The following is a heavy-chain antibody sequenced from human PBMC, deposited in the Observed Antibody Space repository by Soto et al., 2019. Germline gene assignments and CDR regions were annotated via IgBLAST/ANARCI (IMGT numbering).Heavy chain of an antibody. CDR3: AAGEASSRNLAPYYLDF. Sequence: AETLSLTCTVSGGSMRNYFWTWIRQPPGKGLEWIGYIHYSGTTSFFPSYNPSLRSRVTISEDTSKNQFSLKLLSVTTADTAVYFCAAGEASSRNLAPYYLDFWGQGTLVTVSS. V-gene: IGHV4-59*01. CDR2: IHYSGTT. J-gene: IGHJ4*02. D-gene: IGHD6-13*01. CDR1: GGSMRNYF.